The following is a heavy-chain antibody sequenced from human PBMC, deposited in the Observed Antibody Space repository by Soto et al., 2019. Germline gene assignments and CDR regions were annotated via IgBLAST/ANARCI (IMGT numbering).Heavy chain of an antibody. J-gene: IGHJ4*02. CDR3: ARPAYYCARRGCGTSWHFDY. CDR2: ISAYNGNT. V-gene: IGHV1-18*04. CDR1: GYTFTSYG. D-gene: IGHD2-2*01. Sequence: QVQLVQSGAEVKKPGASVKVSCKASGYTFTSYGISWVRQAPGQGLEWMGWISAYNGNTNYAQKPQGRVTMTPDTSTSTAYMELRSRRSDDTAVYYCARPAYYCARRGCGTSWHFDYWGQGTLVTVSS.